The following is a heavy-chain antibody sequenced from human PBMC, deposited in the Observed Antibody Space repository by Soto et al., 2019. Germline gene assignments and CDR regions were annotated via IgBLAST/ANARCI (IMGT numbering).Heavy chain of an antibody. J-gene: IGHJ4*02. V-gene: IGHV5-51*01. Sequence: GESLKISCKGSGYTFTSYWIGWVRQMPGEGLEWLGVIYPGDSDTRYSPSFQGQVTISADKSINTAYLQWGSLKASDSAIYYCARSAGNAGRFSEYWGQGPLGTVSS. CDR1: GYTFTSYW. CDR2: IYPGDSDT. CDR3: ARSAGNAGRFSEY. D-gene: IGHD3-3*01.